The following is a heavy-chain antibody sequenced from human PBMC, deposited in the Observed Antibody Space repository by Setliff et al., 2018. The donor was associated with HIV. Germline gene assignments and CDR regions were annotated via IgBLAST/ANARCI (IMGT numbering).Heavy chain of an antibody. J-gene: IGHJ4*02. Sequence: LRLSCASSGFTFSSYAMTWVRQAPGKGLECVAVISGSGGDTYYADSVKGRCVISREKSKSTLYLQMNSLRAEGTAVYYCAKKTAAYTSGSWLHYWGQGTLVTVSS. CDR2: ISGSGGDT. CDR1: GFTFSSYA. D-gene: IGHD3-10*01. CDR3: AKKTAAYTSGSWLHY. V-gene: IGHV3-23*01.